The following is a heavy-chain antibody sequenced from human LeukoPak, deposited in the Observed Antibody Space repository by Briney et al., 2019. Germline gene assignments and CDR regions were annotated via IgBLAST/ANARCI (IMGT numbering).Heavy chain of an antibody. CDR3: ARDRTGRDGYNFPGY. V-gene: IGHV1-46*01. J-gene: IGHJ4*02. Sequence: ASVKVSCKASGYTFTSYSIHWVRQAPGQGLEWMGIINPSGGSTSYAQKFQGRVTITADKSTSTAYMELSSLRSEDTAVYYCARDRTGRDGYNFPGYWGQGTLVTVSS. D-gene: IGHD5-24*01. CDR2: INPSGGST. CDR1: GYTFTSYS.